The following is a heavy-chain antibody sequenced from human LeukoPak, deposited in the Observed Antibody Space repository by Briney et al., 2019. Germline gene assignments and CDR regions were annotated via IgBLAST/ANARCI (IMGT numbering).Heavy chain of an antibody. J-gene: IGHJ4*02. CDR1: GFTVSTKY. D-gene: IGHD4-17*01. CDR2: ISSSSSYI. CDR3: ARAESTVTIDY. V-gene: IGHV3-21*01. Sequence: GGSLRLSCAASGFTVSTKYMSWVRQAPGKGLEWVSSISSSSSYIYYADSVKGRFTISRDNAKNSLYLQMNSLRAEDTAVYYCARAESTVTIDYWGQGTLVTVSS.